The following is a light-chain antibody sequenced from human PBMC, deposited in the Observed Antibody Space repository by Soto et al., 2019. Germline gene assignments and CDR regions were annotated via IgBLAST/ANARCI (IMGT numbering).Light chain of an antibody. CDR1: QSVTNS. V-gene: IGKV3-11*01. CDR2: DAS. CDR3: QQHISWPLT. J-gene: IGKJ4*01. Sequence: EIVLTQSPVTLSSSPGERASLSCRASQSVTNSLAWYQQKPGQAPRLLVYDASNRATGIPTRFSGSGSGTDFTLTISNLEPEDFAVYYCQQHISWPLTFGGGTKVDIK.